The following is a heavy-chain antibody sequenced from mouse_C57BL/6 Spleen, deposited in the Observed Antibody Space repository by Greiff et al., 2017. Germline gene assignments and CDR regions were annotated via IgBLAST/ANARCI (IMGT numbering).Heavy chain of an antibody. D-gene: IGHD2-5*01. CDR1: GYTFTDYY. Sequence: EVQLQQSGPELVKPGASVKISCKASGYTFTDYYMNWVKQSHGKSLEWIGDINPNNGGTSYNQKFKGKATLTVDKSSSTAYMELRSLTSEDSAVYYCARSRAYYSNYVDYWGQGTTLTVSS. V-gene: IGHV1-26*01. J-gene: IGHJ2*01. CDR2: INPNNGGT. CDR3: ARSRAYYSNYVDY.